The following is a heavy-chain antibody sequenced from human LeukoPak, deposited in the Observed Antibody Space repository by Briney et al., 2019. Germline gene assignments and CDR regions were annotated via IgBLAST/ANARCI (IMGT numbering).Heavy chain of an antibody. Sequence: PSETLSLTCSVSGGSINNYYWSWIRQPPGKGLEWIGYIYYSGTTNYNPSLKSRVSISVDTSKNRFSLKLSSVTAADTAVYYCARHGGYHSPIDYWGQGTLVTVSS. J-gene: IGHJ4*02. CDR2: IYYSGTT. V-gene: IGHV4-59*08. CDR1: GGSINNYY. D-gene: IGHD3-22*01. CDR3: ARHGGYHSPIDY.